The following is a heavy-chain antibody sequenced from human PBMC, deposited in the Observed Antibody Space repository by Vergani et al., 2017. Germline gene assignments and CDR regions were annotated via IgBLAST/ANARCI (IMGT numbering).Heavy chain of an antibody. CDR3: AREHSSSSSFWFDP. V-gene: IGHV4-59*01. J-gene: IGHJ5*02. CDR2: IHYSGST. D-gene: IGHD6-6*01. Sequence: QVQLQESGPGLVKPSETLSLTCTVSGGSISSYYWSWIRQPPGKGLEWIGYIHYSGSTNYNPSLKSRVTILVDTSKNQFSLKLSSVTAADTAVYYCAREHSSSSSFWFDPWGQGTLVTVSS. CDR1: GGSISSYY.